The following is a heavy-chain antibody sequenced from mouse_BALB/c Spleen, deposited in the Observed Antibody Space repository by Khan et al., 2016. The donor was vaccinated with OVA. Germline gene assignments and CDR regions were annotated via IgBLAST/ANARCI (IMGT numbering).Heavy chain of an antibody. CDR2: IIYTGYT. D-gene: IGHD2-12*01. Sequence: EVQLVESGPSLVKPSQTLSLTCSVTGDSITSGYWNWIRKFPGNKLEYMGYIIYTGYTYYNPSLKSRISITRHTSENQYYLQLSSVTDEDTATYYCARSTYRYAFVYWGQGTLVTVSA. J-gene: IGHJ3*01. V-gene: IGHV3-8*02. CDR1: GDSITSGY. CDR3: ARSTYRYAFVY.